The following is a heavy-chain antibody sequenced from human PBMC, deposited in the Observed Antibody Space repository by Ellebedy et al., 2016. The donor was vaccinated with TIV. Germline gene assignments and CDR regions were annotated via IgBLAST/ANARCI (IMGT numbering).Heavy chain of an antibody. CDR1: GGSFSGYY. V-gene: IGHV4-34*01. D-gene: IGHD6-13*01. CDR3: ARHGISSSWYGPRVRGSGWFDP. Sequence: MPSETLSLTCAVYGGSFSGYYWSWIRQPPGKGREWIGEINHSGSTNYNPSLKSRVTISVDTSKNQFSLKLSSVTAADTAVYYCARHGISSSWYGPRVRGSGWFDPWGQGTLVTVSS. CDR2: INHSGST. J-gene: IGHJ5*02.